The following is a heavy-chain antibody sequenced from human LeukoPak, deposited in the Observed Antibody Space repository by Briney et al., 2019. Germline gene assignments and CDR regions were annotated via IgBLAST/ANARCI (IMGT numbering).Heavy chain of an antibody. CDR3: AKDKGYSYGYSSFDY. CDR1: GFTFDDYA. V-gene: IGHV3-9*01. CDR2: ISWNSGSI. Sequence: PGRSLRLSCAASGFTFDDYAMHWVRQAPGKGLEWVSGISWNSGSIGYADSVKGRFTISRDNAKNSLYLQMNSLRAEDTALYYCAKDKGYSYGYSSFDYWGQGTLVSLSS. D-gene: IGHD5-18*01. J-gene: IGHJ4*02.